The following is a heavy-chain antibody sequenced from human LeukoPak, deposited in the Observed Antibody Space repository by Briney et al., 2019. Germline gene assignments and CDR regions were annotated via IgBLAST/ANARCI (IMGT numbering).Heavy chain of an antibody. Sequence: WASVKVSRKASGYTFTGYYMHWVRQAPGQGLEWMGWINPNSGGTNYAQKFQGRVTMTRDTSISTAYMELSRLRSDDTAVYYCARARAGYSGYLDAFDIWGQGTMVTVSS. CDR1: GYTFTGYY. CDR3: ARARAGYSGYLDAFDI. CDR2: INPNSGGT. V-gene: IGHV1-2*02. J-gene: IGHJ3*02. D-gene: IGHD5-12*01.